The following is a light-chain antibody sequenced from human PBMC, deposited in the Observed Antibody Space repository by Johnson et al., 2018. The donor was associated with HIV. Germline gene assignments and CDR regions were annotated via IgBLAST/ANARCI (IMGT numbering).Light chain of an antibody. J-gene: IGLJ1*01. V-gene: IGLV1-51*01. CDR3: GTWDSRLSAGHI. CDR1: SSNIGNNY. CDR2: DNN. Sequence: QSVLTQPPSVSAAPGQKVTISCSGSSSNIGNNYVSWYQQLPGTAPKLLIYDNNKRPSGIPDRISGPKSGTSATLGITGLQTGDEADYYCGTWDSRLSAGHIFGTGTKVTVL.